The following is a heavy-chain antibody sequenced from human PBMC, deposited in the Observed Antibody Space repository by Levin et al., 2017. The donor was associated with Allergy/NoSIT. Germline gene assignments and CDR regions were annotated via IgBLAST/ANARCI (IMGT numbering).Heavy chain of an antibody. D-gene: IGHD3-3*01. J-gene: IGHJ4*02. Sequence: GGSLRLSCAASGFTFSSYAMSWVRQAPGKGLEWVSAISGSGGSTYYADSVKGRFTISRDNSKNTLYLQMNSLRAEDTAVYYCACTTYYDFWSGYSSTGEFDYWGQGTLVTVSS. CDR1: GFTFSSYA. V-gene: IGHV3-23*01. CDR2: ISGSGGST. CDR3: ACTTYYDFWSGYSSTGEFDY.